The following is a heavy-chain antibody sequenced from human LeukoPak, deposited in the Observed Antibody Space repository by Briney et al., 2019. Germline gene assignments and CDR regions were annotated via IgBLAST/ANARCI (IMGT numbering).Heavy chain of an antibody. CDR1: GFTFSSYA. CDR3: AKRDRFGELLYYCYGMDV. Sequence: PGGSLRLSCAASGFTFSSYAMSWVRQAPGKGLEWVSAISGSGGSTYYADSVKGRFTISRDNSKNTLYLQMNSLRAEDTAVYYCAKRDRFGELLYYCYGMDVWGQGTTVTVSS. CDR2: ISGSGGST. V-gene: IGHV3-23*01. D-gene: IGHD3-10*01. J-gene: IGHJ6*02.